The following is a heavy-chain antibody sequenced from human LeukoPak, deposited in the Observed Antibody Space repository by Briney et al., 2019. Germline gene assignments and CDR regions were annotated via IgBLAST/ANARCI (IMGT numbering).Heavy chain of an antibody. D-gene: IGHD6-6*01. Sequence: SETLPLTCTVSGGSISSYYCSWIRQPAGQGLEWIGRIYTSVSTTYNPPIKRRVTISVDTSKNQFSLKLSSVTAADTAVYYCAREILASSSPFDYWGQGTLVTVSS. CDR3: AREILASSSPFDY. J-gene: IGHJ4*02. V-gene: IGHV4-4*07. CDR2: IYTSVST. CDR1: GGSISSYY.